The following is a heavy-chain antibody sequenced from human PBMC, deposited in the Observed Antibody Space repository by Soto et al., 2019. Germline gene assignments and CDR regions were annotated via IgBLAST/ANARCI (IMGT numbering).Heavy chain of an antibody. D-gene: IGHD3-22*01. J-gene: IGHJ4*02. CDR2: IIGYNGNT. Sequence: EASVKVSCKASGYTFTNYIITWVRQAPGQGLEWMGWIIGYNGNTNYAQKLQGRVTMTTDTSTSTAYMELRSLRSDDTAVYYCARDVGYYYDSSGYPAYFDYWGQGTLVTVSS. V-gene: IGHV1-18*01. CDR1: GYTFTNYI. CDR3: ARDVGYYYDSSGYPAYFDY.